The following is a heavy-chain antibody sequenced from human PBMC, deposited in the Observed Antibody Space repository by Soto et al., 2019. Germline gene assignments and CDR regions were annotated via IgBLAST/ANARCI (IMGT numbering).Heavy chain of an antibody. V-gene: IGHV1-18*04. CDR3: ARDSCTTDKCYKHPFDV. J-gene: IGHJ6*02. CDR1: GYTFTSYG. D-gene: IGHD2-8*01. Sequence: ASVKVSCKSSGYTFTSYGVSWVRQAPGQGLEWLGWISVYTGNTKQAQKFQDRVTLTTEASTSTAYLELRSLRSDDTAVYYCARDSCTTDKCYKHPFDVWGQATTVTVSS. CDR2: ISVYTGNT.